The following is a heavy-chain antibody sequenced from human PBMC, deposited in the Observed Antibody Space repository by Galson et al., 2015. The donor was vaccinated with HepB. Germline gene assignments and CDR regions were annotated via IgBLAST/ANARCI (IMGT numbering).Heavy chain of an antibody. V-gene: IGHV3-30-3*01. CDR3: ARLRRFGEGYQAFDI. J-gene: IGHJ3*02. Sequence: SLRLSCAASGFTFSSYAMHWVRQAPGKGLEWVAVISYDGSNKYYADSVKGRFTISRDNSKNTLYLQMNSLRAEDTAVYYCARLRRFGEGYQAFDIWGQGTMVTVSS. CDR2: ISYDGSNK. D-gene: IGHD3-10*01. CDR1: GFTFSSYA.